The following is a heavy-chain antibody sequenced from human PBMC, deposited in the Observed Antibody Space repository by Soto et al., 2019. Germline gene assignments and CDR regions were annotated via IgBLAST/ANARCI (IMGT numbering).Heavy chain of an antibody. Sequence: SDTLSLTCTVSGDSISSGLYYWGWVRQPPGKGLEWIGYIYYSGSTNYNPSLENRVTMSLATSKNQFSLRLRSVTAADTAVYYCVRQSYGDCSGGLCYNAFDVWGQGTMVTVSS. V-gene: IGHV4-61*01. D-gene: IGHD2-15*01. J-gene: IGHJ3*01. CDR3: VRQSYGDCSGGLCYNAFDV. CDR1: GDSISSGLYY. CDR2: IYYSGST.